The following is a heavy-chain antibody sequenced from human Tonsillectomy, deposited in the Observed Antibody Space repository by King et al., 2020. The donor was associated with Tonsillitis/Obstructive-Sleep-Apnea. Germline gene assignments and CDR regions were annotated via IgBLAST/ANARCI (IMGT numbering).Heavy chain of an antibody. CDR2: IIGSCGVT. CDR3: AKRTRWLRSSNYYYYIDV. J-gene: IGHJ6*03. V-gene: IGHV3-23*04. Sequence: DVQLVESGGGLVQPGGSLRPSCAASGFTFSSFALTWVRHAPGKGLEWVSVIIGSCGVTYYAASVRGRGTIPIDNSKNTLYLQIDSLRADDTAVYYCAKRTRWLRSSNYYYYIDVWGKGTTVTVAS. CDR1: GFTFSSFA. D-gene: IGHD5-12*01.